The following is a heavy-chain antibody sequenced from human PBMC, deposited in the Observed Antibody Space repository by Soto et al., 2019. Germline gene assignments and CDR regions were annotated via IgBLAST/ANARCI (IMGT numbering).Heavy chain of an antibody. CDR1: DGSMNDYY. D-gene: IGHD2-2*02. J-gene: IGHJ6*02. CDR3: ASVTRTCISTSCYRYYYGMDV. Sequence: SQTLSLTCTVADGSMNDYYWSLLRQTPGKGLEWIGYIYYSGSTNYNPSLKSRVTISVDTSKNQFSLKLSSVTAADTAVYYCASVTRTCISTSCYRYYYGMDVWGQGTTVTVSS. V-gene: IGHV4-59*01. CDR2: IYYSGST.